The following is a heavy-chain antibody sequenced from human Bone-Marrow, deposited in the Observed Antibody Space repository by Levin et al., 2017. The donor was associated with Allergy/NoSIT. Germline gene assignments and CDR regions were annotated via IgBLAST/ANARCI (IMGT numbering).Heavy chain of an antibody. CDR1: GYSISGNTYY. CDR3: ARAGRYDY. CDR2: INHSGST. V-gene: IGHV4-39*07. D-gene: IGHD3-9*01. J-gene: IGHJ4*02. Sequence: SETLSLTCTVSGYSISGNTYYWGWIRQPPGKGLEWIESINHSGSTYYNPSLQSRVTISVDTSKNQFSLKLTSVTAADTAVYYCARAGRYDYWSQGTLVTVSS.